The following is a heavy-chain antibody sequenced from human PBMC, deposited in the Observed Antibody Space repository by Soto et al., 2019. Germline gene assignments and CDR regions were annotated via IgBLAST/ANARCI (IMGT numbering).Heavy chain of an antibody. J-gene: IGHJ5*02. D-gene: IGHD3-3*01. CDR1: GYTFTSYA. Sequence: ASVKVSCKASGYTFTSYAMHWVRQAPGQRLKWMGWINAGNGNTKYSQKFQGRVTITRDTSASTAYMELSSLRSEDTAVYYCARSHLEWLYNWFDPWGQGTLVTVSS. CDR3: ARSHLEWLYNWFDP. CDR2: INAGNGNT. V-gene: IGHV1-3*01.